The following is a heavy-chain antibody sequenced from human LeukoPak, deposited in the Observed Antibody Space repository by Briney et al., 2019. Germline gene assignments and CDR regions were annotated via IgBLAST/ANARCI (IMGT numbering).Heavy chain of an antibody. CDR3: ARDPSPLTYYYDSSGYRYWYFDL. CDR1: GGSISSYY. CDR2: IYYSGST. Sequence: PSETLSLTCTVSGGSISSYYWGWIRQPPGKGLEWIGYIYYSGSTNYNPSLKSRVTISVDTSKNQFSLKLSSVTAADTAVYYCARDPSPLTYYYDSSGYRYWYFDLWGQGTLVTVSS. V-gene: IGHV4-59*01. D-gene: IGHD3-22*01. J-gene: IGHJ2*01.